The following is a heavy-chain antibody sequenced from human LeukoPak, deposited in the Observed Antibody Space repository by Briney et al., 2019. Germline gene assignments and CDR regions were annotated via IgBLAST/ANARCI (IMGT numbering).Heavy chain of an antibody. V-gene: IGHV4-59*08. CDR3: ASTQVGATEFDY. CDR2: IYYSGST. D-gene: IGHD1-26*01. CDR1: GGSISGYY. Sequence: PSETLSLTCTVSGGSISGYYWSWIRQPPGKGLEWIGYIYYSGSTNYNPSLKSRVTISVDTSKNQFSLKLSSVTAADTAVYYCASTQVGATEFDYWGQGTLVTVSS. J-gene: IGHJ4*02.